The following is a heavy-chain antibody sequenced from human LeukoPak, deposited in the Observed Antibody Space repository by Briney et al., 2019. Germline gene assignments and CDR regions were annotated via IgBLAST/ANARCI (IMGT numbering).Heavy chain of an antibody. CDR3: AREFNSFLADSDRSGGQCLFMS. CDR1: GFTFSNYA. V-gene: IGHV3-23*01. D-gene: IGHD3-22*01. J-gene: IGHJ4*02. Sequence: GGSLRLSCAASGFTFSNYAMTWVRQAPGRGLEWVSVISNNGDRTYYADTVKGRFTISRDNSKNTLYLQMNSLRAEDTAMYYCAREFNSFLADSDRSGGQCLFMSWGQGILVTVSS. CDR2: ISNNGDRT.